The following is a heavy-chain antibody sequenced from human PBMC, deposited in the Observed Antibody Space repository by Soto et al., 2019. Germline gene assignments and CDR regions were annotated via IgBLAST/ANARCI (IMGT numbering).Heavy chain of an antibody. Sequence: ASVKVSCKVSGYTLTELSMHWVRQAPGKGLEWMGGFDPEDGETIYAQKFQGRVTMTEDTSKDTAYMELGSLRSEDTAVYYCATSRIAAAGIVGYYYYYMDVWGKGTTVTVSS. V-gene: IGHV1-24*01. J-gene: IGHJ6*03. CDR2: FDPEDGET. CDR3: ATSRIAAAGIVGYYYYYMDV. D-gene: IGHD6-13*01. CDR1: GYTLTELS.